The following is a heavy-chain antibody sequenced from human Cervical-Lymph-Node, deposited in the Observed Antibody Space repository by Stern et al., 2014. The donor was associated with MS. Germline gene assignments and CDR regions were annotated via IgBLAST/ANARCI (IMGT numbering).Heavy chain of an antibody. CDR1: GGSISSYY. D-gene: IGHD3-3*01. Sequence: QLQLQESGPGLVKPSETLSLTCSVSGGSISSYYWNWIRQPPGKGLEWIANVHYSGTTHYNPSLKSRVTILLDTSMNKISLNLTSGTAADTAVYYCAGSGTYYPDYWGQGILVTVSS. J-gene: IGHJ4*02. CDR3: AGSGTYYPDY. CDR2: VHYSGTT. V-gene: IGHV4-59*08.